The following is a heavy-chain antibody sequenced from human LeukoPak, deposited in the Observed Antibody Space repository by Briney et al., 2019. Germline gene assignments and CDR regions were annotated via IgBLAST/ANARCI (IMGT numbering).Heavy chain of an antibody. D-gene: IGHD1-26*01. CDR2: IYHSGST. CDR3: AREDSGSSTWRLDY. Sequence: SETLSLTCTVSGYSISSGYYWGWIRQPPGKGLEWIGSIYHSGSTYYNPSLKSRVTISVDTSKNQFPLKLSSVTAADTAVYYCAREDSGSSTWRLDYWGQGTLVTVSS. V-gene: IGHV4-38-2*02. CDR1: GYSISSGYY. J-gene: IGHJ4*02.